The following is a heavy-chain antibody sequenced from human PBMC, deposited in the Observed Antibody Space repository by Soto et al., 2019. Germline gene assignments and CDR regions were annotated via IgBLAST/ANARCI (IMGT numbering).Heavy chain of an antibody. J-gene: IGHJ6*02. D-gene: IGHD2-2*01. CDR2: ISYDGSNK. CDR1: GFTFSSYA. V-gene: IGHV3-30-3*01. CDR3: ARTRSKYCSSTSCSDYYYYGMDV. Sequence: PGGSLRLSCAASGFTFSSYAMHWVRQAPGKGLEWVAVISYDGSNKYYADSVKGRFTISRDNSKNTLYLQMNSLRAEDTAVYYCARTRSKYCSSTSCSDYYYYGMDVWGQGTTVTVSS.